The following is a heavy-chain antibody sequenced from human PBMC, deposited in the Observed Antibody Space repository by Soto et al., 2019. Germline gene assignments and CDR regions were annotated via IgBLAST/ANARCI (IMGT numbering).Heavy chain of an antibody. J-gene: IGHJ6*02. CDR3: AREGLGRRIIQPYYHDGMDV. D-gene: IGHD3-3*01. Sequence: EMQLVESGGGLVQPGGSLRLSCAASGFTFSNYEFNWVRQAPGKGLEWVSYISSNGRTLYYADSLTGRFTISRADDSNSLYLQMNSLRADDTAVYDCAREGLGRRIIQPYYHDGMDVWGHGTTVIVSS. CDR1: GFTFSNYE. V-gene: IGHV3-48*03. CDR2: ISSNGRTL.